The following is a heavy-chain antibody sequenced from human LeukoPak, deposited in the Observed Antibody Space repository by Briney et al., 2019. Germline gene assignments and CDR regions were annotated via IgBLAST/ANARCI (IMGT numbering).Heavy chain of an antibody. D-gene: IGHD2-8*02. Sequence: GGSLRLSCAASGFTFSSYWMSWVRQAPGKGLEWVANINQDGSEKYYVDSVRGRFTISRDNAKNSLYLQMNSLRAEDTAVYYCARDDPYCYSMDVWGQGTTVTVSS. CDR3: ARDDPYCYSMDV. J-gene: IGHJ6*02. CDR1: GFTFSSYW. CDR2: INQDGSEK. V-gene: IGHV3-7*01.